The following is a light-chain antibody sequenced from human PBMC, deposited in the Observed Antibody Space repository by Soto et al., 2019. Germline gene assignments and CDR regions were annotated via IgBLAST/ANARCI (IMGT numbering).Light chain of an antibody. Sequence: VLTQSPDSLAVSLGERATISCKSSQSIFYGPNNKNSLAWYQQRPGQPPKLLIYWASTRESGVPDRFSGSGSGTDFTLTIISLQAEDVAVYYCQYRGVFGPGTKVNV. J-gene: IGKJ3*01. CDR1: QSIFYGPNNKNS. CDR2: WAS. CDR3: QYRGV. V-gene: IGKV4-1*01.